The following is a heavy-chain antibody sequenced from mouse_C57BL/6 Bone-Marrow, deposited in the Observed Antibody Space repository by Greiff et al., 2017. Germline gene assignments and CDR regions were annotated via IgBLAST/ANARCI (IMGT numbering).Heavy chain of an antibody. J-gene: IGHJ4*01. Sequence: EVQLVESGGDLVKPGGSLKLSCAASGFTFSSYGMSWVSQTPDQRLEWVATIRSGGSYTYYPENVKGRFTMSRDNAKNTLYLQMSSLKSEDTAMYYCARRGYYYSMEYWGQGTSVTVSS. CDR1: GFTFSSYG. CDR3: ARRGYYYSMEY. CDR2: IRSGGSYT. V-gene: IGHV5-6*01.